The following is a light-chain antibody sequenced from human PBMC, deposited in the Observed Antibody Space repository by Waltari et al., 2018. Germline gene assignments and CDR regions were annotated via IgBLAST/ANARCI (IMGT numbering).Light chain of an antibody. CDR1: QNIQTF. Sequence: EILLTQSPVTLSLSQGERATLSCRASQNIQTFLAWYQHRPGQPPRLLIYDAFYRATGIPARFSGSGSGTDFTLSISSIEPEDFAVYFCQQRSDWPPFTFGPGTRVDI. CDR2: DAF. J-gene: IGKJ3*01. V-gene: IGKV3-11*01. CDR3: QQRSDWPPFT.